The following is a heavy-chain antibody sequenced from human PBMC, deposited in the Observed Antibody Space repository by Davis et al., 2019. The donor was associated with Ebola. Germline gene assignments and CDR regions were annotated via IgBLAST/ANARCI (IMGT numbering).Heavy chain of an antibody. J-gene: IGHJ5*01. D-gene: IGHD6-19*01. Sequence: GESLKISCKGSGYSFTSYWIGWVRQMPGKGLEWMGIIYPGDSDTRYSPSFRGQVAISADKSITTAFLQWSSLKASDNAVYYCARGEDNFGWSNGWWFDSWGQGTRVTVSS. V-gene: IGHV5-51*01. CDR1: GYSFTSYW. CDR2: IYPGDSDT. CDR3: ARGEDNFGWSNGWWFDS.